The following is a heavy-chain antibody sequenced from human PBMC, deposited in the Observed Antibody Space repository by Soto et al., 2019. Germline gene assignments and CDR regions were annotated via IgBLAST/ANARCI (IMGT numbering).Heavy chain of an antibody. CDR1: GSRFSNYV. CDR3: AREGRGKKAGYNGLVSLGY. Sequence: QVQLVQSGAEVKTPGSSLKVSCKVSGSRFSNYVISWVRQAPGHGLEWLGRIIPILNYTKYAQSFQGRVTITADKSTSTASLELSSLRSDDTAVYYCAREGRGKKAGYNGLVSLGYWGQGTLVTVSS. V-gene: IGHV1-69*09. CDR2: IIPILNYT. J-gene: IGHJ4*02. D-gene: IGHD2-2*02.